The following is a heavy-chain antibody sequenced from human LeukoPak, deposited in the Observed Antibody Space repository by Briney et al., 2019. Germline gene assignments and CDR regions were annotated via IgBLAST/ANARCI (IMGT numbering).Heavy chain of an antibody. V-gene: IGHV1-2*06. CDR3: ARVQPYYYDSSGYLRGTFDY. J-gene: IGHJ4*02. Sequence: ASVKVSCKDSGYTFTGYYMHWVRQAPGQGLEWMGRINPNSGGTNYAQKFQGRVTMTRDTSISTAYMELSRLRSDDTAVYYCARVQPYYYDSSGYLRGTFDYWGQGTLVTVSS. CDR2: INPNSGGT. D-gene: IGHD3-22*01. CDR1: GYTFTGYY.